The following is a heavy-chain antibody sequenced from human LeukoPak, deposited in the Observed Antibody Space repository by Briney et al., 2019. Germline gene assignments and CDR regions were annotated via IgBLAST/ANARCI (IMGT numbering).Heavy chain of an antibody. Sequence: PGGSLRLSCAGSGFTLANYAMTWVRQAPGKGLEWVSSISGGSASTFYADSVEGRFTISRDNSKNTLYLQMNSLRAEDTAVYYCASGGVADTSNHDWGQGPLVSVSS. CDR3: ASGGVADTSNHD. CDR1: GFTLANYA. D-gene: IGHD6-19*01. V-gene: IGHV3-23*01. J-gene: IGHJ4*02. CDR2: ISGGSAST.